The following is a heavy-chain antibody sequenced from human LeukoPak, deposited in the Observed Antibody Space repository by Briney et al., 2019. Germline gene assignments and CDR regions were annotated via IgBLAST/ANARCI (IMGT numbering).Heavy chain of an antibody. V-gene: IGHV3-30*01. CDR3: ASMDPTRYYFDY. CDR2: ISYDGSNK. D-gene: IGHD3-3*01. Sequence: GSLRLSCAASGFTFSSYAMHWVRQAPGKGLEWVAVISYDGSNKYYADSVKGRFTTSRDNSKNTLYLQMNSLRAEDTAVYYCASMDPTRYYFDYWGQGTLVTVSS. CDR1: GFTFSSYA. J-gene: IGHJ4*02.